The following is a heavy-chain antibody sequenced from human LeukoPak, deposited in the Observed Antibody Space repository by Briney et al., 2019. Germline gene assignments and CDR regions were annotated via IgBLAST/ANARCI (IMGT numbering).Heavy chain of an antibody. J-gene: IGHJ6*03. V-gene: IGHV3-53*01. Sequence: GGSLRLPCTVSGFTVSSNSMSWVRQAPGKGLEWVSFIYSDNTHYSDSVKGRFTISRDNSKNTLYLQMNSLRAEDTALYYCARVAAAMEPYYYGSGINRASYYYYYMDVWGKGTTVTISS. CDR1: GFTVSSNS. D-gene: IGHD3-10*01. CDR2: IYSDNT. CDR3: ARVAAAMEPYYYGSGINRASYYYYYMDV.